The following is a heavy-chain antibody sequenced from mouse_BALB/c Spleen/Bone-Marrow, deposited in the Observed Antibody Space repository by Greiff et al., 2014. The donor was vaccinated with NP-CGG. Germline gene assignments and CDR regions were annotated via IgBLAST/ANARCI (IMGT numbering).Heavy chain of an antibody. V-gene: IGHV5-9-2*01. D-gene: IGHD1-1*01. CDR3: ARQYGSSYFDY. CDR2: ISGGGSYT. Sequence: EVQLVESGGGLVKPGGSLKLSCAASGFTFSSYGMSWVRQTPGKRLEWVATISGGGSYTYYPDSVKGRFTISRDNAKNNLYLQMSSLRSEDTALYYCARQYGSSYFDYWGQGTTLTVSS. CDR1: GFTFSSYG. J-gene: IGHJ2*01.